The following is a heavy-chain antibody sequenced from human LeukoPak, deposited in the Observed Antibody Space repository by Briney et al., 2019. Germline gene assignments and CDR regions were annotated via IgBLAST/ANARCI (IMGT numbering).Heavy chain of an antibody. J-gene: IGHJ4*02. CDR1: GGTFSSYA. Sequence: GASVKVSCKASGGTFSSYAISWVRQAPGQGLEWMGRIIPILGIANYAQKFQGRVTITADKSTSTAYMELSSLRSEDTAVYYCASFHYYDSSGPDEPFDYWGQGTLVTVSS. CDR2: IIPILGIA. CDR3: ASFHYYDSSGPDEPFDY. D-gene: IGHD3-22*01. V-gene: IGHV1-69*04.